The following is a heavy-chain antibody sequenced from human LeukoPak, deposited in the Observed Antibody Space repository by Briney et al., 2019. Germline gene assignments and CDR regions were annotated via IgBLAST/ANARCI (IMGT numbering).Heavy chain of an antibody. Sequence: SETLSLTCTVSGGSISSGGYYWSWIRQPPEKGLEWIGEINHSGGTNYNPSLKSRVTISLDTSKNHFSLKLTSVTAADTAVYYCASDDYGDLVNAFDIWGQGTMVTVSS. D-gene: IGHD4-17*01. CDR2: INHSGGT. CDR3: ASDDYGDLVNAFDI. CDR1: GGSISSGGYY. J-gene: IGHJ3*02. V-gene: IGHV4-39*02.